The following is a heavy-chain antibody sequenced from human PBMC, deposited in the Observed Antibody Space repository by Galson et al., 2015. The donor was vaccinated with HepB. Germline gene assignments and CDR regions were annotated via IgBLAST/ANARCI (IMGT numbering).Heavy chain of an antibody. D-gene: IGHD3-10*01. CDR2: ISSASSYI. CDR3: AKGGSGGGPLYYYYYYGMDV. J-gene: IGHJ6*02. CDR1: GFAFSTYS. V-gene: IGHV3-21*01. Sequence: SLRLSCAASGFAFSTYSMNWVRQAPGKGLEWVSSISSASSYIYYADPIKGRFTISRDDAKNSLYLQMNSRRAEDPAVYYCAKGGSGGGPLYYYYYYGMDVWGQGTTVTVSS.